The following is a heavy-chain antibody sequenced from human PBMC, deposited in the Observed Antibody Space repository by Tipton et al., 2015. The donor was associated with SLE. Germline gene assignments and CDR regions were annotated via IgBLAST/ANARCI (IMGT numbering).Heavy chain of an antibody. CDR2: INHSGST. Sequence: LRLSCSIYGGSFIGYYWTWIRQPPGKGPEWIAEINHSGSTNTNPSLKSRVTISGDTSKNQVFLRLTSVTAADTAVYYCARAESSWDAFDIWDQGTMVTVSS. CDR3: ARAESSWDAFDI. V-gene: IGHV4-34*01. CDR1: GGSFIGYY. J-gene: IGHJ3*02. D-gene: IGHD2-2*01.